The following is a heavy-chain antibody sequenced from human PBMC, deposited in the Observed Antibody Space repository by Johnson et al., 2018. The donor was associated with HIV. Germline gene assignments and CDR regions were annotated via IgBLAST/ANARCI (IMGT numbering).Heavy chain of an antibody. CDR2: INWNGGST. CDR3: ARDRYSSSSGAFDI. CDR1: GFTFDDYG. D-gene: IGHD6-6*01. V-gene: IGHV3-20*04. J-gene: IGHJ3*02. Sequence: VQLVESRGGVVRPGGSLRLSCAASGFTFDDYGMSWVRQAPGKGLEWVSGINWNGGSTGYAHSVKCRFTISRDNAKNSLYLQMNSLRAEDTALYYCARDRYSSSSGAFDIWGQGTMVTVSS.